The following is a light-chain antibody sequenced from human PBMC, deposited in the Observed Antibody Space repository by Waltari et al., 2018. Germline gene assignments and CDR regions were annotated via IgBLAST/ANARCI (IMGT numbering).Light chain of an antibody. CDR2: EVN. CDR1: SGDIGGFNY. V-gene: IGLV2-11*01. CDR3: CSYAGRYTFI. Sequence: QAALTQPRSVSGSPGQSVTMSCTGTSGDIGGFNYVSWYQQHPGTAPNLILYEVNKRPSGVSGRFAGAKSGNTASRTFSGLQAEDEADYYCCSYAGRYTFIFGSGTRLTAL. J-gene: IGLJ1*01.